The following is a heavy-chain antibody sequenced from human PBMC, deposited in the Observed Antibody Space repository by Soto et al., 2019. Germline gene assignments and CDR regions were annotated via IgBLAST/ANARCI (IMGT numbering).Heavy chain of an antibody. Sequence: GGYLRLCCAASGFTFSSYEMNWVRQAPGKGLEWVSYISSSGSTIYYADSVKGRFTISRDNAKNSLYLQMNSLRAEDKAVYYCARPMVTDYYYYGMDVWGQGTTLTVSS. J-gene: IGHJ6*02. CDR2: ISSSGSTI. CDR1: GFTFSSYE. D-gene: IGHD5-18*01. V-gene: IGHV3-48*03. CDR3: ARPMVTDYYYYGMDV.